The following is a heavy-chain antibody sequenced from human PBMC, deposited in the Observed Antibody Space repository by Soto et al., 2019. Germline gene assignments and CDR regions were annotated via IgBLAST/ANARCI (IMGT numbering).Heavy chain of an antibody. V-gene: IGHV4-4*02. Sequence: QVQLQESGPGLVEPSGTLSLTCAVSGGSVSRTNWWSWVRQPPGKGLEWIGEIYHSGSTYYNPSLKSRVTISVDKSKNQFSLRLGSVTAADTAVYFCARDRAVSARGSFDYWGQGTLVTVSS. CDR2: IYHSGST. CDR3: ARDRAVSARGSFDY. D-gene: IGHD6-19*01. J-gene: IGHJ4*02. CDR1: GGSVSRTNW.